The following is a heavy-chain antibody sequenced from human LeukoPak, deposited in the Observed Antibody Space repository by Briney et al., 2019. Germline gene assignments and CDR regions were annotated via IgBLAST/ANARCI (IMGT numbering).Heavy chain of an antibody. D-gene: IGHD4-17*01. CDR3: AKTDYGDDLYYFNS. CDR2: ISGSGGST. CDR1: GFTFSSYA. J-gene: IGHJ4*02. V-gene: IGHV3-23*01. Sequence: PGGSLRLSCAASGFTFSSYAMSWVRQAPGKGLEWVSAISGSGGSTYYADSVKGRFTISRDNAKNSLYLQMNSLRAEDTAFYYCAKTDYGDDLYYFNSWGQGTLVTVSS.